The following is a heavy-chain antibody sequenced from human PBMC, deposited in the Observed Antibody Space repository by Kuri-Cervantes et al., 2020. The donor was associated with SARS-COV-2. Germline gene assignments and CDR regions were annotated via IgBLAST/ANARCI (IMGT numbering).Heavy chain of an antibody. Sequence: SVKVSCKASGDSFDYRFLHWVRQAPGQPLEWMGWITPFNGNTNYAQRFQDRVTITRDRSMSTAYMELSGLRSDDTAMYYCARSGPGAISREDGACDIWGQGTMVTVSS. V-gene: IGHV1-45*01. CDR1: GDSFDYRF. D-gene: IGHD5-24*01. CDR2: ITPFNGNT. CDR3: ARSGPGAISREDGACDI. J-gene: IGHJ3*02.